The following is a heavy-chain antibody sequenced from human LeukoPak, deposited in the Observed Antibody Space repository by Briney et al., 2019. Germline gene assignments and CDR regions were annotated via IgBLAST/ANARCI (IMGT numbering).Heavy chain of an antibody. CDR2: IYHSGST. J-gene: IGHJ4*02. CDR3: ARDPPDYYGSGSYGY. V-gene: IGHV4-30-2*01. CDR1: GDSISSSSYF. D-gene: IGHD3-10*01. Sequence: PSETLSLTCTVSGDSISSSSYFWGWIRQPPGKGLEWIGYIYHSGSTYYNPSLKSRVTISVDRSKNQFSLKLSSVTAADTAVYYCARDPPDYYGSGSYGYWGQGTLVTVSS.